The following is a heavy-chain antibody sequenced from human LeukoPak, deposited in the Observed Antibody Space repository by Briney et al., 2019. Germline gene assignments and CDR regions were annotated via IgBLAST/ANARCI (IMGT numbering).Heavy chain of an antibody. J-gene: IGHJ3*02. D-gene: IGHD3-22*01. V-gene: IGHV1-69*01. Sequence: SVKVSCKASGGTFSSYAISWARQAPGQGLEWMGGIIPIFGTANYAQKFQGRVTTTADESTSTAYMELSSLRSEDTAVYYCARDLVPYYYDSSGHSRWAFDIWGQGTMVTVSS. CDR1: GGTFSSYA. CDR3: ARDLVPYYYDSSGHSRWAFDI. CDR2: IIPIFGTA.